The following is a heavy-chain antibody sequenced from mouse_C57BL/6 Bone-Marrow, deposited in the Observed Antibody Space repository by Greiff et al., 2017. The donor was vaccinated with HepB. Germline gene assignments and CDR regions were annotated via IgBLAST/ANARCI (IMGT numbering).Heavy chain of an antibody. J-gene: IGHJ1*03. CDR1: GYTFTDYN. CDR2: INPNNGGT. Sequence: EVQLQESGPELVKPGASVKIPCKASGYTFTDYNMDWVKQSHGKSLEWIGDINPNNGGTIYNQKFKGKATLTVDKSSSTAYMELRSLTSEDTAVYYCARRPLLYYSNPYWYFDVWGTGTTVTVSS. V-gene: IGHV1-18*01. D-gene: IGHD2-5*01. CDR3: ARRPLLYYSNPYWYFDV.